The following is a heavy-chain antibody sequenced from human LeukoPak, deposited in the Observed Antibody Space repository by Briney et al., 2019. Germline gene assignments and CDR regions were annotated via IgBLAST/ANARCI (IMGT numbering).Heavy chain of an antibody. J-gene: IGHJ4*02. CDR1: GGTFSSYT. CDR2: IIPILGIA. D-gene: IGHD5-12*01. Sequence: GASVKVSCKASGGTFSSYTISWVRQAPGQGLEWMGRIIPILGIANYAQKFRGRVTITADKSTSTAYMELSSLRSEDTAVYYCARRGYSGYDQFDYWGQGTLVTVSS. V-gene: IGHV1-69*02. CDR3: ARRGYSGYDQFDY.